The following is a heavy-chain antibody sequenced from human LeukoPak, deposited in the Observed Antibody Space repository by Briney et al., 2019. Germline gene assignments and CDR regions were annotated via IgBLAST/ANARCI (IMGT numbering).Heavy chain of an antibody. Sequence: GGSLRLSCAVSGFTFSSYWMNWVRQAPGKGLEWVASIRQDGGEKSYVGSVKGRFTLSRDNTKNSLYLQMSSLRAEDTAVYYCARDGTAAGLYFDLWGQGTLVTVSS. V-gene: IGHV3-7*01. CDR1: GFTFSSYW. D-gene: IGHD6-13*01. J-gene: IGHJ4*01. CDR3: ARDGTAAGLYFDL. CDR2: IRQDGGEK.